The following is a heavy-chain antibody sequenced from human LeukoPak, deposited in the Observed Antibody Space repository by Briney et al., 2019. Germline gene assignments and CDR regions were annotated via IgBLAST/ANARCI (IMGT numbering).Heavy chain of an antibody. D-gene: IGHD2-2*01. CDR2: IYYSGST. CDR1: GGSISSYY. Sequence: SETLSLTCTVSGGSISSYYWSWIRQPPGKGLEWVGYIYYSGSTNYNPSLKSRVTISVDTSKNQFSLKLSSVTAADTAVYYCVREGDCSSTSCYGRLVYAFDIWGQGTMVTVSS. CDR3: VREGDCSSTSCYGRLVYAFDI. J-gene: IGHJ3*02. V-gene: IGHV4-59*01.